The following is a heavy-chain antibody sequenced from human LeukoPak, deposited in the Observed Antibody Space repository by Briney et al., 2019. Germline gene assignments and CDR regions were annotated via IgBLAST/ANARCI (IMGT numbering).Heavy chain of an antibody. CDR3: ARGGDTVTTDLDY. CDR1: GLTFSSYA. J-gene: IGHJ4*02. CDR2: ISSSSSTI. Sequence: GGSLRLSCAASGLTFSSYAMSWVRQAPGKGLEWVSYISSSSSTIYYADSVKGRFTISRDNAKNSLYLQMNSLRAEDTAVYYCARGGDTVTTDLDYWGQGTLVTVSS. D-gene: IGHD4-17*01. V-gene: IGHV3-48*01.